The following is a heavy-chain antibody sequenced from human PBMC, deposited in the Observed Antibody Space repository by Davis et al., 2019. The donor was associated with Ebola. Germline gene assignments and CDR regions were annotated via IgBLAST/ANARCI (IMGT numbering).Heavy chain of an antibody. CDR2: ISWNGDIT. CDR1: GFTFADYG. J-gene: IGHJ4*02. V-gene: IGHV3-20*04. D-gene: IGHD3-22*01. Sequence: GGSLRLSCATSGFTFADYGMTWVRQVPGKGLECVSGISWNGDITSYADSVKGRFTISRDNAKNSLYLQMNSLRAEDTVFYYCARRVYDSRGYYYFDYWGQGTLVTVSS. CDR3: ARRVYDSRGYYYFDY.